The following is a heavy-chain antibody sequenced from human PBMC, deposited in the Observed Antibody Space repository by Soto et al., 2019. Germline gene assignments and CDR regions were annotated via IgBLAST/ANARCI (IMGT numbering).Heavy chain of an antibody. CDR1: GDSVTNYF. CDR2: MYHGGRT. V-gene: IGHV4-59*02. CDR3: ARDPGYCTNGVCPIFDF. J-gene: IGHJ4*02. D-gene: IGHD2-8*01. Sequence: PSETLSLTCTVSGDSVTNYFWSWMRQPPGKGLEWIGHMYHGGRTNYSPSLKSRVTMSLDSSKNQFSLNLSSVTAADTAVCFCARDPGYCTNGVCPIFDFWGQGVLVTVSS.